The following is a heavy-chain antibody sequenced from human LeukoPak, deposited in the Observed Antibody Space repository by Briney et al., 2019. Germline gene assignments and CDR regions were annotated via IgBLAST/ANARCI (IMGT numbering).Heavy chain of an antibody. CDR3: AKDHRDSGNYYYYYGLDV. CDR1: GFTFISYA. CDR2: LSGNAGRP. Sequence: GGSLRLTCAASGFTFISYAMSWVRQAPGKGLEWVSCLSGNAGRPYYADSVKGRFTISRDNSKNTLYLQMNSLRAEDTAVYYCAKDHRDSGNYYYYYGLDVWGQGTMVTVSS. V-gene: IGHV3-23*01. D-gene: IGHD1-26*01. J-gene: IGHJ6*02.